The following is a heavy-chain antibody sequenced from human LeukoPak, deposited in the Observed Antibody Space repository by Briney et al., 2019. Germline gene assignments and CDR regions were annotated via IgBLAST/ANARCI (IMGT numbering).Heavy chain of an antibody. CDR3: ARTAYSWSHHDY. J-gene: IGHJ4*02. D-gene: IGHD1-26*01. CDR2: INSDGSNT. Sequence: GGSLRLSCAASGFTFSSYWMHWVRQAPGKGLVWVSSINSDGSNTTYADSVEGRFTISRDNTKNTLYVQMNSLRVEDTAVYYCARTAYSWSHHDYWGQGTLVTVSS. CDR1: GFTFSSYW. V-gene: IGHV3-74*01.